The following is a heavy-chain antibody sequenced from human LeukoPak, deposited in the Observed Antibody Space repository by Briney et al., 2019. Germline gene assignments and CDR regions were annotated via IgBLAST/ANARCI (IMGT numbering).Heavy chain of an antibody. D-gene: IGHD2-2*01. V-gene: IGHV1-18*01. J-gene: IGHJ4*02. CDR1: GYTFTSYG. Sequence: ASVKVSCKASGYTFTSYGISWVRQALGQGLEWMGWISAYNGNTNYAQKLQGRVTMTTDTSTSTAYMELRSLRSDDTAVYYCAREEGYCSSSSCHLDFWGQGTLVTVSS. CDR3: AREEGYCSSSSCHLDF. CDR2: ISAYNGNT.